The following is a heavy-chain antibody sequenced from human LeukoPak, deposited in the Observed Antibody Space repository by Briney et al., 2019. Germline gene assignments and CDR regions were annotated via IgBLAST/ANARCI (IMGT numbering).Heavy chain of an antibody. CDR2: INPSGGST. Sequence: ASVKVSCTASGYTFTSYYIHWVRQAPGQGLEWMGIINPSGGSTSYAQKFQGRVTMTRDTSTSTVYMELSSLRSEDTAVYYCARGWRGYSYVLDAFDIWGQGTMVTVSS. V-gene: IGHV1-46*01. D-gene: IGHD5-18*01. CDR3: ARGWRGYSYVLDAFDI. CDR1: GYTFTSYY. J-gene: IGHJ3*02.